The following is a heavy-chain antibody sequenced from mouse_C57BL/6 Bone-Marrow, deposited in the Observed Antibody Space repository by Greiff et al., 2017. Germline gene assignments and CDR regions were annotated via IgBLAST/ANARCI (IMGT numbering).Heavy chain of an antibody. CDR1: GYAFSSSW. Sequence: QVQLQQSGPELVKPGASVKISCKASGYAFSSSWMNWVKQRPGKGLEWIGRIYPGDGDTNYNGKFKGKATLTADKSSSTAYMQLSSLTSEDSAVYFCARSYWFAYWGQGTLVTVSA. CDR3: ARSYWFAY. J-gene: IGHJ3*01. CDR2: IYPGDGDT. V-gene: IGHV1-82*01.